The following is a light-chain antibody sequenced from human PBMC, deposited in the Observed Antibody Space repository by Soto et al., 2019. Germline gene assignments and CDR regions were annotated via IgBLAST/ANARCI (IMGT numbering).Light chain of an antibody. Sequence: DIQMTQSPSSLSASVGDRVSITCRASQTINNYLNWYLQKPGKAPKLLIYAASTLQSGVPSRFSGSGSWTDFSLTISCLQPEGFVTYYCQQSYSTPRTFGQGTKVEIK. CDR3: QQSYSTPRT. CDR2: AAS. CDR1: QTINNY. J-gene: IGKJ1*01. V-gene: IGKV1-39*01.